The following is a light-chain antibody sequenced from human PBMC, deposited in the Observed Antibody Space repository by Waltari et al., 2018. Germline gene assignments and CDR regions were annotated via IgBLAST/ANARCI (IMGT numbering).Light chain of an antibody. Sequence: DIQMTQSPSTLSASVGDRVTITCRASQSFGSWLAWYQQKPGKAPKVLISDVSNVGGGVPSRFSGSGSGTEFTLTISSLQPDDFATYYCQQHNGYFGGGTKVEIK. CDR2: DVS. J-gene: IGKJ4*01. CDR1: QSFGSW. CDR3: QQHNGY. V-gene: IGKV1-5*01.